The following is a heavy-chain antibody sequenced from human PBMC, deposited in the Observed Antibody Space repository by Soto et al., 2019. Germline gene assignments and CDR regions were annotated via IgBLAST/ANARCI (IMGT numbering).Heavy chain of an antibody. CDR1: GGSITNYY. CDR2: INYDGYS. D-gene: IGHD3-10*01. J-gene: IGHJ6*02. CDR3: ASHGFGPLHGLVDV. Sequence: QVQLQESGPGLVKPSETLSLTCTVSGGSITNYYCSWFRQPPGKGLEWIGYINYDGYSAYNLSLMRRVPLSMAASTTQFSLMLESVTATDSAVYYCASHGFGPLHGLVDVWGPGTTVIVSS. V-gene: IGHV4-59*08.